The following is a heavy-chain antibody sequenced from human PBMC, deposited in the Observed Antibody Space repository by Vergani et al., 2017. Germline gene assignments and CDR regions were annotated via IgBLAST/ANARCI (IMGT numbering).Heavy chain of an antibody. D-gene: IGHD5-18*01. V-gene: IGHV2-70*01. CDR1: GFSLSTSGMC. J-gene: IGHJ5*02. CDR2: IDWDDDK. Sequence: QVTLRESGPALVKPTQTLTLTCTFSGFSLSTSGMCVSWIRQPPGKALEWLALIDWDDDKYYSTSLKTRLTISKDTSKSQVVLTMTNMDPVDTATYYCARKQRGYSYGRGYNWFEPWGQGTLVTVSA. CDR3: ARKQRGYSYGRGYNWFEP.